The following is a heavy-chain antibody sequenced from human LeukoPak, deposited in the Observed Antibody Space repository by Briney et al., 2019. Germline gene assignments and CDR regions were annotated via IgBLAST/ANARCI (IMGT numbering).Heavy chain of an antibody. CDR2: IYYSGST. CDR3: ARPARQWGSAPGAFDI. Sequence: PPETLSLTCTLPAGSTTSYYWSWIRQPPGKGLEWVGYIYYSGSTNYNPSLKSRVTISVDTSKNQFSLKLSSVTAAVTAVYYCARPARQWGSAPGAFDIWGQGTMVTVSS. V-gene: IGHV4-59*01. D-gene: IGHD3-16*01. J-gene: IGHJ3*02. CDR1: AGSTTSYY.